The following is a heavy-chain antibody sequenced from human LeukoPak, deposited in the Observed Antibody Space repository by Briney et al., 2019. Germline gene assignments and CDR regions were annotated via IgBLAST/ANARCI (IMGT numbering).Heavy chain of an antibody. Sequence: TGGSLRLSCAASGFTFSSYWMSWVRQAPGKGLEWVANIKQDGSEKYYVDSVKGRFTISRDNAKNSLYLQMNSLRAEDTAVYYCARVSWVAAAGTFDYWGQGTLVTASS. CDR1: GFTFSSYW. CDR3: ARVSWVAAAGTFDY. V-gene: IGHV3-7*01. J-gene: IGHJ4*02. D-gene: IGHD6-13*01. CDR2: IKQDGSEK.